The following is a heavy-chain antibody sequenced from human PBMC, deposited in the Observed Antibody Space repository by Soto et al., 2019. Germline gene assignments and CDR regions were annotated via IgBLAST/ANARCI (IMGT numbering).Heavy chain of an antibody. CDR1: VFTVSSYW. CDR2: MNEDGGTT. D-gene: IGHD3-10*01. CDR3: ASDLSGRADV. J-gene: IGHJ6*02. Sequence: GSLRLACAASVFTVSSYWMHWVRQAPGKGLVWVSRMNEDGGTTDYADSVKGRFTISRDNAKNTLYLQMNSLRVEDTAVYYCASDLSGRADVWGQGTTVTVSS. V-gene: IGHV3-74*01.